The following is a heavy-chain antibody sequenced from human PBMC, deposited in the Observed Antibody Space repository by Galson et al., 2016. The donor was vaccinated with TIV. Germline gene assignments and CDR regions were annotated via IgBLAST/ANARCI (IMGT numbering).Heavy chain of an antibody. CDR3: ARGIVGASKAFDV. D-gene: IGHD1-26*01. CDR2: INTGNGNT. Sequence: SVKVSCKASGYSFTNYNIHWVRQAPGQGLEWMGWINTGNGNTTYSQKLKGRVTLSGDTSATTAYMELNSLTSEDMATYYCARGIVGASKAFDVWGQGTMVTVSS. CDR1: GYSFTNYN. J-gene: IGHJ3*01. V-gene: IGHV1-3*04.